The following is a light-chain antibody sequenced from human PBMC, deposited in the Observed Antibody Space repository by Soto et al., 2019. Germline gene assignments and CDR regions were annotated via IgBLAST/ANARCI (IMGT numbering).Light chain of an antibody. CDR3: HSYTRSSTYV. CDR1: SSDIGTYKY. V-gene: IGLV2-14*01. Sequence: QSSLTQPASVSGSPGQSITISCTGTSSDIGTYKYVSWYQHHPGKAPKLIIFEVSYRPSGVSNRFSGSKSGNTASLTISRLLPEDEADYYCHSYTRSSTYVFGSGTKLTVL. J-gene: IGLJ1*01. CDR2: EVS.